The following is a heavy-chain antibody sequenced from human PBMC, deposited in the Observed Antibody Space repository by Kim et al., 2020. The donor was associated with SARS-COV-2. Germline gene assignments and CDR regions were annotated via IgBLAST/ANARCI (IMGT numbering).Heavy chain of an antibody. J-gene: IGHJ4*02. D-gene: IGHD3-9*01. CDR3: ARGRTSLIGF. CDR1: GFSLSSYS. V-gene: IGHV3-48*02. CDR2: MSDSSRII. Sequence: GGSLRLSCAASGFSLSSYSMNWVRQAPGKGLEWVSYMSDSSRIIYYVDSVKGRFTISRANAKNSLYLQMNSLRDEDTAVFYCARGRTSLIGFWGQGTLVT.